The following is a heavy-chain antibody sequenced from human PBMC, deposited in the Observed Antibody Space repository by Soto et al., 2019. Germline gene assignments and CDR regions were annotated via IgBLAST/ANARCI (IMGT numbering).Heavy chain of an antibody. D-gene: IGHD3-10*01. CDR1: SGSINSSNW. Sequence: QVQLQESGPGLVKPSGTLSLTCAVSSGSINSSNWWSWVRQPPGKGLEWIGEIYHSGSTNYNPSLKSRVTISVDKSRNQFSLKVSSVTAADTAVYYCARGLSFEYYFDYWGQGTLVTVCS. CDR3: ARGLSFEYYFDY. CDR2: IYHSGST. J-gene: IGHJ4*02. V-gene: IGHV4-4*02.